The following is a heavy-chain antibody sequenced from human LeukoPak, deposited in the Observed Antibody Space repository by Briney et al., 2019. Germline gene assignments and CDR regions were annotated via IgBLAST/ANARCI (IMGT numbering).Heavy chain of an antibody. CDR2: FYHDETT. Sequence: SETLSLTCSVSGYSVGSAFYWGWIRQPPGKGLEWIGSFYHDETTYYNPSLKSRVTLSVDTSKRQFYLDMYSVTAADTAVYYCASAAPEDYFDYSGRGALVTVSS. CDR1: GYSVGSAFY. V-gene: IGHV4-38-2*02. J-gene: IGHJ4*02. CDR3: ASAAPEDYFDY. D-gene: IGHD2-15*01.